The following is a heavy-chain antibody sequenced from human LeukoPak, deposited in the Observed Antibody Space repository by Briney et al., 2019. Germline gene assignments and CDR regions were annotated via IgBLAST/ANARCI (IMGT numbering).Heavy chain of an antibody. CDR1: GSTFNSYL. CDR3: ARDRGGSYSAIDY. CDR2: IDGDGATT. Sequence: GGSLRLSCAASGSTFNSYLMSWVRQAPGKGLVWVSRIDGDGATTSYEDSVKGRFTISRDNAKNSLYLQMNSLRAEDTAVYYCARDRGGSYSAIDYWGQGTLVTVSS. V-gene: IGHV3-74*01. J-gene: IGHJ4*02. D-gene: IGHD1-26*01.